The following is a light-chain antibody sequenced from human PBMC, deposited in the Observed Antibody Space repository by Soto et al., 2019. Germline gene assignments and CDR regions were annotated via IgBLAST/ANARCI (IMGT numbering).Light chain of an antibody. Sequence: QSALTQPASVSGSPGQSITISCTGTSSDVGSYNYVSWYQQHPGKAPKVMIYEVSNRPSGVSNRFSGSKSGNTASLTISGLQAEDEADYYCLSYTTTSTYVFGTGTQLTVL. V-gene: IGLV2-14*01. CDR1: SSDVGSYNY. J-gene: IGLJ1*01. CDR2: EVS. CDR3: LSYTTTSTYV.